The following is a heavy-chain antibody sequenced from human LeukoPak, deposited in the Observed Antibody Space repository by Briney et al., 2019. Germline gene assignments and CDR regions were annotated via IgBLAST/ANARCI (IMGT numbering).Heavy chain of an antibody. V-gene: IGHV1-3*01. Sequence: ASVKVSCKASGYTFTSYAMHWVRQAPGQRLEWMGWINAGNGNTKYSQKFQGRVTITRDTSASTAYMELSSLRSEDTAVYCCARDLLTGDYFDYWGQGTLVTVSS. J-gene: IGHJ4*02. CDR1: GYTFTSYA. CDR2: INAGNGNT. D-gene: IGHD3-9*01. CDR3: ARDLLTGDYFDY.